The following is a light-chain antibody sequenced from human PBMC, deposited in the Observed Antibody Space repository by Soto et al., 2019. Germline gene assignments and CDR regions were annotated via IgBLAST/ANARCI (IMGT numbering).Light chain of an antibody. V-gene: IGKV1-5*03. CDR3: QQYDSYSLT. J-gene: IGKJ4*02. Sequence: DIQLTQSPSTLSASVGDRVTITCRASQSISDRLAWYQQKPGKATKLLIYKASTLEGGVPLRFSGSGSGTEFTITLSSLQPDDFATYYCQQYDSYSLTFGGGTRVEIK. CDR1: QSISDR. CDR2: KAS.